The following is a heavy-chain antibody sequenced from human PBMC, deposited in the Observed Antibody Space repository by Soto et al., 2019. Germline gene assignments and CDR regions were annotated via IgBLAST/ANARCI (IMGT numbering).Heavy chain of an antibody. Sequence: QVQLQESGPGLVRPSVTLSLTCAVSGDSIIGTGWWSWVRQSPGKGLDWIGEVYHSGATNYSPSRKCRVTISVDTSRNPFSLNLGSVTAAVTAVYYCVRNGYSSVDGWGPGTRVNVSS. CDR3: VRNGYSSVDG. D-gene: IGHD3-22*01. V-gene: IGHV4-4*02. J-gene: IGHJ6*02. CDR1: GDSIIGTGW. CDR2: VYHSGAT.